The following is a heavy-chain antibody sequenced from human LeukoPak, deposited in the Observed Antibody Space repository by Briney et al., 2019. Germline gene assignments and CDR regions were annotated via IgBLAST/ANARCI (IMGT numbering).Heavy chain of an antibody. CDR3: AKDTYSTSPYYFDY. Sequence: GGPPRLSCAASGFTFSSSAMSWVRQAPGKGLEWVSAISNNGGYTYYADSVQGRFTISRDNSKSTLCLQMNSLRAEDTAVYYCAKDTYSTSPYYFDYWGQGTLVTVSS. V-gene: IGHV3-23*01. CDR1: GFTFSSSA. J-gene: IGHJ4*02. D-gene: IGHD1-26*01. CDR2: ISNNGGYT.